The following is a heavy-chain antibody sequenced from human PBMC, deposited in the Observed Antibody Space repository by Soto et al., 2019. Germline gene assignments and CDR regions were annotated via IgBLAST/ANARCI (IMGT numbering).Heavy chain of an antibody. CDR3: ARDLGGYASH. CDR1: GFTFSNYW. Sequence: EVQLVESGGGLVQPGGSLRLSCAASGFTFSNYWMHWVRQAPGKGPVWVSRINTDGSTTNYADSVKGRFTISRDNAKNTLYLQTNSHGAEDTAVYYCARDLGGYASHWGQGTLVTVSS. CDR2: INTDGSTT. J-gene: IGHJ4*02. D-gene: IGHD3-16*01. V-gene: IGHV3-74*01.